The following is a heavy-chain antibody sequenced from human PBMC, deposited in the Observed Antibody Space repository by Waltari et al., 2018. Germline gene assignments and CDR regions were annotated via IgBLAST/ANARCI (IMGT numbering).Heavy chain of an antibody. CDR2: IKQDGSEK. CDR1: GFTFSSYW. Sequence: EVQLVESGGGLVQPGGSLRLSCAASGFTFSSYWMSWVRQAPGKGLEWVANIKQDGSEKYYVDSVKGRFTIARDNAKNSLYLQMNSLRAEDTAVYYCARLAEQWLVLYGMDVWGQGTTVTVSS. J-gene: IGHJ6*02. V-gene: IGHV3-7*01. CDR3: ARLAEQWLVLYGMDV. D-gene: IGHD6-19*01.